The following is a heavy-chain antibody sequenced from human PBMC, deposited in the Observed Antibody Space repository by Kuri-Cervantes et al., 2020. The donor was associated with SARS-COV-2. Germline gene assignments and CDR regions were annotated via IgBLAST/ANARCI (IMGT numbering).Heavy chain of an antibody. V-gene: IGHV3-21*01. Sequence: GGSLRPSCPPSGFTFSSYSMNWVRQAPGKGLEWVASISSRSSYIDYADSVKGRFTISRNNAKNSLYMQMNSLRAEDTAVYYWARAYGFLRYIYYMDVWGRGTTVTVSS. D-gene: IGHD5-18*01. CDR3: ARAYGFLRYIYYMDV. CDR1: GFTFSSYS. J-gene: IGHJ6*03. CDR2: ISSRSSYI.